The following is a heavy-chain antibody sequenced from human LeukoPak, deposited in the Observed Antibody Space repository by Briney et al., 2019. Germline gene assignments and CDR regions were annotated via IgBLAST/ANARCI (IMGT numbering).Heavy chain of an antibody. CDR1: GFTFDDYA. D-gene: IGHD4-17*01. CDR2: ISWNSGSI. J-gene: IGHJ1*01. Sequence: PGGSLRLSCAASGFTFDDYAMHWVRQAPGKGLEWVSGISWNSGSIGYADSVKGRFTISRDDAKNSLFLQMNGLRAEDTAVYYCARDMTTATTCYLQHWGQGTLVTVSS. CDR3: ARDMTTATTCYLQH. V-gene: IGHV3-9*01.